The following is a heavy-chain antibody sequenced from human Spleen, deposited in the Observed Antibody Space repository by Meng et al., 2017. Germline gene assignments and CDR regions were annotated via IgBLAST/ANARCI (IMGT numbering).Heavy chain of an antibody. V-gene: IGHV1-2*02. CDR1: GYTFTGYY. D-gene: IGHD6-13*01. CDR2: INPNSGGT. CDR3: ARDEDISAAGKLFGDY. Sequence: QVQLVQSGAEVKMPGASVKVSCKASGYTFTGYYMHWVRQAPGQGLEWMGWINPNSGGTNYAQKFQGRVTMTRDTSISTAYMELSGLTSDDTAVYYCARDEDISAAGKLFGDYWGHGTLVTVSS. J-gene: IGHJ4*01.